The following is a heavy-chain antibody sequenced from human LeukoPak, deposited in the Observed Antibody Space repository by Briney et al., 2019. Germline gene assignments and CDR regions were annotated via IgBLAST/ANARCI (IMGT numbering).Heavy chain of an antibody. V-gene: IGHV3-7*01. CDR3: ARDRSFGDYNNWFDP. CDR2: IKQDGSET. CDR1: GFTFRSYW. Sequence: GGSLRLSCAASGFTFRSYWMTWVRQYPGKGLEWVANIKQDGSETYYADSVKGRFTISRDNAKRSLYLQMNSLRAEDTAVYYCARDRSFGDYNNWFDPWGQGTLVTVSS. D-gene: IGHD4-17*01. J-gene: IGHJ5*02.